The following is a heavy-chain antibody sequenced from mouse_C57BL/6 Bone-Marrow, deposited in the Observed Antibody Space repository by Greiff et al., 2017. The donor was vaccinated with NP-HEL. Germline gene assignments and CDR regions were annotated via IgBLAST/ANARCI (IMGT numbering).Heavy chain of an antibody. J-gene: IGHJ4*01. CDR1: GFSFSDYG. V-gene: IGHV5-15*04. Sequence: EVKVEESGGGLVQPGGSLKLSCAASGFSFSDYGLAWVRQAPRKGPEWVAFFSNLAYSIYYADTVTGRFTISSENAKNTLYLEMSRLRSKDTAMYYCARQRCFYAMDYWGQGTSVTVSS. CDR2: FSNLAYSI. CDR3: ARQRCFYAMDY.